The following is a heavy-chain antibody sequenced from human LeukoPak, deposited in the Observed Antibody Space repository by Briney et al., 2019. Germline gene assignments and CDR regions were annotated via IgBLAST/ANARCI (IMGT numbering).Heavy chain of an antibody. Sequence: GGSLRLSCAASGFTFSNYAMSWVRQAPGKGLEWVSAISGGGSATYSADSVEGRFTISRDNSKNTLYLQMNSLRPEDTAVYYCARDLDDYNGLPPFFQHWGQGTLVSVSS. D-gene: IGHD5-24*01. CDR3: ARDLDDYNGLPPFFQH. CDR1: GFTFSNYA. J-gene: IGHJ1*01. V-gene: IGHV3-23*01. CDR2: ISGGGSAT.